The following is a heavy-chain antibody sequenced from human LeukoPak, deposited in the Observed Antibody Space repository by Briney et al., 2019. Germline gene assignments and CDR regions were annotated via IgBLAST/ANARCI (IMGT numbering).Heavy chain of an antibody. D-gene: IGHD5-18*01. CDR3: ARPTRSGYSYGYDSGY. CDR2: ISYDGSNK. J-gene: IGHJ4*02. CDR1: GFTFSSYG. Sequence: GRSLRLSCAASGFTFSSYGMHWVRQAPGKGLEWVAVISYDGSNKYYADSVKGRFTISRDNSKNTLYLQMNSLRAEDTAVYYCARPTRSGYSYGYDSGYWGQGTLVTVSS. V-gene: IGHV3-30*03.